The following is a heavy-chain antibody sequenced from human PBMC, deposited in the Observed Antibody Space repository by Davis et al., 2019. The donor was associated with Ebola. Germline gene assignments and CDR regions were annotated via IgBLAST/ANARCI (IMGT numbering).Heavy chain of an antibody. CDR1: GGTFSSYA. CDR2: IIPILGIA. CDR3: AREGRGGGATGAFDY. V-gene: IGHV1-69*10. J-gene: IGHJ4*02. D-gene: IGHD1-26*01. Sequence: SVKVSCKASGGTFSSYAISWVRQAPGQGLEWMGGIIPILGIANYAQKFQGRVTITADKSTRTAYMGLSSLRSEDTAVYYWAREGRGGGATGAFDYWGQGTLVTVSS.